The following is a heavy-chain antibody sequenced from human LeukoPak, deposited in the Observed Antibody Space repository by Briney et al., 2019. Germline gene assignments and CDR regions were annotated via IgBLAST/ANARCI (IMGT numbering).Heavy chain of an antibody. J-gene: IGHJ4*02. CDR2: IYTSGST. CDR1: GGSISNYY. V-gene: IGHV4-4*07. CDR3: ARAPTGVGDTLFDY. D-gene: IGHD1-26*01. Sequence: PSETLSLTCTVSGGSISNYYWSWIRQPAGKGLEWIGRIYTSGSTNYNYNPSLKSRVTMSVDTSKNQISLKLSSVTAADTAVYYCARAPTGVGDTLFDYWGQGTLVT.